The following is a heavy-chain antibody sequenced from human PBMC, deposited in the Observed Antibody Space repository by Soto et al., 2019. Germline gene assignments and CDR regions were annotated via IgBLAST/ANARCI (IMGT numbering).Heavy chain of an antibody. CDR2: IRSNGGST. Sequence: EVQLVESGGGLVQPGGSLRLSCAASGFTFSSYAMHWVRQAPGKGLEYVSAIRSNGGSTYYANSVKGRFTISRDNSKNTRYLQMGSLRAEDMAVYYCARDRGIRVKYYFDYWGQGTLVTVSS. CDR3: ARDRGIRVKYYFDY. V-gene: IGHV3-64*01. J-gene: IGHJ4*02. D-gene: IGHD3-10*01. CDR1: GFTFSSYA.